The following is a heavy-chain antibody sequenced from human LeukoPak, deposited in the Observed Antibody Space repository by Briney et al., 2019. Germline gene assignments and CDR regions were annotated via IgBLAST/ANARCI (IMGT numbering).Heavy chain of an antibody. J-gene: IGHJ3*02. CDR2: ISGSGGST. Sequence: GGSLRLSCAASGFTFDDYGMSWVRQAPGKGLEWVSAISGSGGSTYYADSVKGRFTISRDNAKNSLYLQMNSLRAEDTAVYYCARKGDYVGAFDIWGQGTMVTVSS. CDR1: GFTFDDYG. CDR3: ARKGDYVGAFDI. V-gene: IGHV3-20*04. D-gene: IGHD4-23*01.